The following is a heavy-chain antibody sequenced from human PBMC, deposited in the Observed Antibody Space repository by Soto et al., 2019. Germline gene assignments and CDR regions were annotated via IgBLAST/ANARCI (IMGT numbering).Heavy chain of an antibody. CDR2: INHSGST. CDR1: GGSFSGYD. CDR3: GRVAGYYYYYYGMDV. Sequence: PSETLSLTCAVYGGSFSGYDWSWIRQPPGKGLEWIGEINHSGSTNYNPSLKSRVTISVDTSKNQFSLKLSSVTAADTAVYYCGRVAGYYYYYYGMDVWGQGTTVTVSS. D-gene: IGHD6-19*01. J-gene: IGHJ6*02. V-gene: IGHV4-34*01.